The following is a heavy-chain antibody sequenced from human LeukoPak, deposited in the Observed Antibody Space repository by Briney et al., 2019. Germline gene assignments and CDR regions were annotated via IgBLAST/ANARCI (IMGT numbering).Heavy chain of an antibody. Sequence: GGSLRLSCAASGFTFSSYWMTWVRLAPGKGLEWVANIKQDGSDKYYMDSVRGRFTISRDNAKNSLYLQMNSLRVEDTAVYYCARRSGIAVAGAFDYWGQGTLVTVSS. D-gene: IGHD6-19*01. V-gene: IGHV3-7*01. CDR3: ARRSGIAVAGAFDY. J-gene: IGHJ4*02. CDR1: GFTFSSYW. CDR2: IKQDGSDK.